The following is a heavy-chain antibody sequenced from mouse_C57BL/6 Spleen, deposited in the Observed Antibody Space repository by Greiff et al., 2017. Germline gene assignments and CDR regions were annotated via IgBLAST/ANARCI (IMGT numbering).Heavy chain of an antibody. CDR1: GFSLTSYA. Sequence: VQLQQSGPGLVAPSQSLSITCTVSGFSLTSYAISWVRQPPGKGLEWLGVIWTGGGTNYNSALKSRLSISKDNSKSQVFLKMNSLQTDDTARYYCASYSNPSPWFAYWGQGTLVTVSA. CDR2: IWTGGGT. V-gene: IGHV2-9-1*01. CDR3: ASYSNPSPWFAY. D-gene: IGHD2-5*01. J-gene: IGHJ3*01.